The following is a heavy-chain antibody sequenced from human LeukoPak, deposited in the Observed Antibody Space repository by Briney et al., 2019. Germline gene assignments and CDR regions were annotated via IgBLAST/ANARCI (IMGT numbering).Heavy chain of an antibody. J-gene: IGHJ4*02. Sequence: PGGSLRLSCAASGFSFSDYYMSWIRQAPGKGLEWVSAISGTGDSTYYADSVRGRFTISRDNSQNTLYLQMNSLRAEDTAEYYCAKGSGSSGYYPLDYWGQGILVTVSS. CDR1: GFSFSDYY. V-gene: IGHV3-23*01. CDR3: AKGSGSSGYYPLDY. CDR2: ISGTGDST. D-gene: IGHD3-22*01.